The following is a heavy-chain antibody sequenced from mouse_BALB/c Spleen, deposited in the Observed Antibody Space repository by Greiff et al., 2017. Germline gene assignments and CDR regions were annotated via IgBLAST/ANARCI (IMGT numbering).Heavy chain of an antibody. CDR2: ISTYYGDA. D-gene: IGHD2-1*01. CDR1: GYTFTDYA. V-gene: IGHV1S137*01. J-gene: IGHJ3*01. CDR3: ARDGNYFAY. Sequence: VQLQESGAELVRPGVSVKISCKGSGYTFTDYAMYWVKQSHAKSLEWIGVISTYYGDASYNQKFKGKATMTVDKSSSTAYMELARLTSEDSAIYYCARDGNYFAYWGQGTLVTVSA.